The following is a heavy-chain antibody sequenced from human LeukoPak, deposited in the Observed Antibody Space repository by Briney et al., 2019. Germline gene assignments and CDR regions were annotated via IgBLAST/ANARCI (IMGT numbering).Heavy chain of an antibody. V-gene: IGHV3-30*02. CDR3: AKDPSATVTPNYFDS. Sequence: GGSLRLSCAASGFTFSNYAMSWVRQAPGKGLEWVAFIRHDGSNKFYADSVRGRFTISRDNSKNTLFLQVDGLRTEDTAVYYCAKDPSATVTPNYFDSWGQGILVTVSS. D-gene: IGHD4-11*01. J-gene: IGHJ4*02. CDR1: GFTFSNYA. CDR2: IRHDGSNK.